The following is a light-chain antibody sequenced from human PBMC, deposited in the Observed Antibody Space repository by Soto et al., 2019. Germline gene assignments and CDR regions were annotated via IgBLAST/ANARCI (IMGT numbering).Light chain of an antibody. Sequence: DIQMTQSPSTLSASAGDRVTITCRASQSISSWLAWYQQKPEKAPKLLIYDASSLESGVPSRFSGSGSGTEFTLTISSLQPDDFATYYCQQYNSYSPTFGQGTKLEIK. V-gene: IGKV1-5*01. CDR1: QSISSW. CDR3: QQYNSYSPT. J-gene: IGKJ2*01. CDR2: DAS.